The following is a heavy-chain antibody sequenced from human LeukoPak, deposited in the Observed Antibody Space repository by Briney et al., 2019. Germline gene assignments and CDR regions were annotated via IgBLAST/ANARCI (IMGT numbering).Heavy chain of an antibody. D-gene: IGHD6-13*01. Sequence: PGVSLRLSCVVSGFTVSSNYMSWVRQAPGKGLEWVSVLYSGGNTYHADSVKGRFTISRDNSKNTLYLQMNSLRAEDTAVYYCAREGASSSFGYWGQGTLVTVSS. V-gene: IGHV3-53*01. CDR2: LYSGGNT. CDR3: AREGASSSFGY. J-gene: IGHJ4*02. CDR1: GFTVSSNY.